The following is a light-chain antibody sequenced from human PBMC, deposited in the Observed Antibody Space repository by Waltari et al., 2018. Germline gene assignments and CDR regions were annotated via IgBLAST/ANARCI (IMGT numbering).Light chain of an antibody. CDR1: QSVLYSSKNKNY. CDR3: QQYYSTPYT. J-gene: IGKJ2*01. CDR2: WAS. Sequence: DIVMTQSPDSLAVSLGERATLNCKSSQSVLYSSKNKNYLAWYQHKPGQPPKLLIYWASTRESGVPDRFSGSGSGTDFTLTISSLQAEDVAVYYCQQYYSTPYTFGQGTKLEIK. V-gene: IGKV4-1*01.